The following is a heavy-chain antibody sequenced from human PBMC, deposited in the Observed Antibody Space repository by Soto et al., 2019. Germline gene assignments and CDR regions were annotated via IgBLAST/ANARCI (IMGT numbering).Heavy chain of an antibody. CDR2: ISSSSSYI. V-gene: IGHV3-21*01. CDR3: ATGEYYYDSSGYYYY. Sequence: EVQLVESGGGPVKPGGSLRLSCAASGFTFSSYDMNWVRQAPGKGLEWVSSISSSSSYIYYADSVKGRFTISRDNAKNSLNLQMNRLRAEDTAVYYCATGEYYYDSSGYYYYWGQGTLVTVSS. CDR1: GFTFSSYD. J-gene: IGHJ4*02. D-gene: IGHD3-22*01.